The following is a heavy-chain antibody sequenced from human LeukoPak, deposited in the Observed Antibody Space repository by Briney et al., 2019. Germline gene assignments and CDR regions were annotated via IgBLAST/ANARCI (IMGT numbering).Heavy chain of an antibody. CDR1: GGSISSYY. CDR2: IYYSGST. V-gene: IGHV4-59*01. CDR3: ARDQSPIVVVVAAIDY. J-gene: IGHJ4*02. D-gene: IGHD2-15*01. Sequence: PSETLSLTCTVSGGSISSYYWSWIRQPPGKGLEWIGYIYYSGSTNYNPSLKSRVTISVDTSKNQFSLKLSSVTAADTAVYYCARDQSPIVVVVAAIDYWGQGTLVTVSS.